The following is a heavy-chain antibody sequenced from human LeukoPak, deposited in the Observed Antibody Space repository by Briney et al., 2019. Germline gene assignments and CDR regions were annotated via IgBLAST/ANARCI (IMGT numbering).Heavy chain of an antibody. D-gene: IGHD3-10*01. Sequence: GGSLRLSCVVSGFTFSSYAMNWVRQAPGKGLEWVSAISGSGGSTYYADSVKGRFTISRDNSKNTLYLQMSTVRAEDTAIYYCAKDVAGVRGVRGGFDYWGQGTLVTVSS. CDR2: ISGSGGST. J-gene: IGHJ4*02. CDR1: GFTFSSYA. CDR3: AKDVAGVRGVRGGFDY. V-gene: IGHV3-23*01.